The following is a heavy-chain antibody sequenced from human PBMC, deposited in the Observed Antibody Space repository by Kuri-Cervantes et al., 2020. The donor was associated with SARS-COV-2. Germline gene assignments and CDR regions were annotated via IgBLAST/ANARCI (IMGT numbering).Heavy chain of an antibody. CDR1: GFTFDDYG. D-gene: IGHD4-17*01. V-gene: IGHV3-20*04. J-gene: IGHJ4*02. Sequence: GESLKISCAASGFTFDDYGMSWVRQAPGKGLEWVSGINWNGGSTGYADSVKGRFTISRDNAKNSLYLQMNSLRAEDTALYYCARDSYGDSFDYWGQGTLVTVSS. CDR3: ARDSYGDSFDY. CDR2: INWNGGST.